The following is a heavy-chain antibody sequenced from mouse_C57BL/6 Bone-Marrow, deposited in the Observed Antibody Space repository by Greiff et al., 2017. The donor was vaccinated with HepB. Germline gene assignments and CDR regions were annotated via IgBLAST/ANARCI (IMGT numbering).Heavy chain of an antibody. D-gene: IGHD2-4*01. Sequence: VQLQQSGAELARPGASVKLSCKASGYTFTSYGISWVKQRTGQGLEWIGEIYPRSGNTYYNEKFKGKATLTADKSSSTAYMELRSLTSEDSAVYFCAGISLWDYDVDYWGQGTSVPVSS. CDR1: GYTFTSYG. V-gene: IGHV1-81*01. J-gene: IGHJ4*01. CDR2: IYPRSGNT. CDR3: AGISLWDYDVDY.